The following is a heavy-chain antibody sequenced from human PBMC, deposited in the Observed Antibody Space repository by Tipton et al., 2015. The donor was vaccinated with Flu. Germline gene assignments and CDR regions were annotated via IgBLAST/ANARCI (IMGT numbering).Heavy chain of an antibody. CDR1: GDSISSDYH. Sequence: LRLSCAVSGDSISSDYHWGWIRQFPGKGLEWIGTVSRSGSTVYNPSPTSRVTISIDRSKNQFSLNLKSVTAADMAVYYCARRDYSNYVSDPKSWFDPWGQGTLVAVSS. V-gene: IGHV4-38-2*01. D-gene: IGHD4-11*01. J-gene: IGHJ5*02. CDR2: VSRSGST. CDR3: ARRDYSNYVSDPKSWFDP.